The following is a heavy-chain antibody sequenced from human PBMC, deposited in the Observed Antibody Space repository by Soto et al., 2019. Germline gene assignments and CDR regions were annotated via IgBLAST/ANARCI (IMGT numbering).Heavy chain of an antibody. J-gene: IGHJ3*02. V-gene: IGHV1-69*13. D-gene: IGHD3-10*01. CDR3: ARDRGDGYNRFDAFDI. Sequence: SVKVSCKASGGTFSSYAISWVRQAPGQGLEWMGGIIPIFGTADYAQKFQGRVTITADESTSTAYMELSSLRSEDTAVYYCARDRGDGYNRFDAFDIWGQGTMVTVSS. CDR2: IIPIFGTA. CDR1: GGTFSSYA.